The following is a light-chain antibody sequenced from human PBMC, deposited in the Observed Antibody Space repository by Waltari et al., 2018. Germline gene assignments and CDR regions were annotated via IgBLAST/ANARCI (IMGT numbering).Light chain of an antibody. CDR1: VHVAMNY. V-gene: IGKV3-20*01. CDR2: GAS. CDR3: QQYGTSPWT. J-gene: IGKJ1*01. Sequence: EVVLTQSPGTLPLSPGERATISCRAIVHVAMNYLAWYQQKLGQAPRLLISGASGRASGLPERFSGSGSGTDFTLTISRLEPEDFAVYYCQQYGTSPWTFGQGTKVEIK.